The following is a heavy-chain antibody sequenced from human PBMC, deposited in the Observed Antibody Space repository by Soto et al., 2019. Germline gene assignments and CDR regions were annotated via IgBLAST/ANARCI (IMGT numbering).Heavy chain of an antibody. D-gene: IGHD3-3*01. V-gene: IGHV3-11*01. Sequence: QVQLVESGGGLVKPGGSLRLSCAVSGFSFSDYYMTWIRQAPGKGLEWLSYISSSGYPIYYADSVKGRFTISRDNAKNSVYLQMNSLRAEDTAVYYCARDNRTFWNGYYSRYDYYGMDVWGQGTTVTV. CDR2: ISSSGYPI. J-gene: IGHJ6*02. CDR3: ARDNRTFWNGYYSRYDYYGMDV. CDR1: GFSFSDYY.